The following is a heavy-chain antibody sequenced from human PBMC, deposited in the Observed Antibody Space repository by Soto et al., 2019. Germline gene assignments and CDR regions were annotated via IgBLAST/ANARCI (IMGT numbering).Heavy chain of an antibody. CDR3: ARKGAAASYAHYYMDV. CDR2: VYYSGNT. Sequence: SETLSLTCTVSGGSISPYYWSWIRQPPGKGLEWIGYVYYSGNTNYNPSLESRVNISVDTSRNRFSLNLTSATAADTAVFYCARKGAAASYAHYYMDVWGRGTAVTVSS. CDR1: GGSISPYY. D-gene: IGHD6-13*01. V-gene: IGHV4-59*01. J-gene: IGHJ6*03.